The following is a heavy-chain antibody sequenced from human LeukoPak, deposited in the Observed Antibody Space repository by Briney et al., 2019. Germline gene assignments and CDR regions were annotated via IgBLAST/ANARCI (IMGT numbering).Heavy chain of an antibody. CDR1: GYIFTGYY. Sequence: ASVKVSCKASGYIFTGYYIHWVRQAPGQGLEWMGWINPNSGGTNYAQKFQGRVTMIRDTSISTVHMELSRLRSDDTAVYYCARGGGIVEMATLPGYWGQGTLVTVSS. CDR2: INPNSGGT. CDR3: ARGGGIVEMATLPGY. D-gene: IGHD5-24*01. V-gene: IGHV1-2*02. J-gene: IGHJ4*02.